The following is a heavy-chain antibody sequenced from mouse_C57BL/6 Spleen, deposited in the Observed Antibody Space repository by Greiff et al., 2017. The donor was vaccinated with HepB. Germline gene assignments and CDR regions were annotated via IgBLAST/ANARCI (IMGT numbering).Heavy chain of an antibody. D-gene: IGHD1-1*01. V-gene: IGHV1-81*01. J-gene: IGHJ1*03. CDR1: GYTFTSYG. Sequence: QVQLKESGAELARPGASVKLSCKASGYTFTSYGISWVKQRTGQGLEWIGEIYPRSGNTYYNEKFKGKATLTADKSSSTAYMELRSLTSEDSAVYFCARGGPITTVVARYFDVWGTGTTVTVSS. CDR2: IYPRSGNT. CDR3: ARGGPITTVVARYFDV.